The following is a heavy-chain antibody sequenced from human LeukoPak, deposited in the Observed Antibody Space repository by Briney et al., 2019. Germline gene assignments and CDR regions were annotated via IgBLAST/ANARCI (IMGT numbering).Heavy chain of an antibody. Sequence: ASAKVSCKSSGYTFTSYYIHWVRQAPGQGLEWMGIISPSGGGTGYAQNFQGRVTMTRDTSTSTVYMELSSLRSEDTAVYFCARGGPQWLVLRKRFYFDSWGQGTLVIVSS. D-gene: IGHD6-19*01. CDR1: GYTFTSYY. J-gene: IGHJ4*02. V-gene: IGHV1-46*01. CDR2: ISPSGGGT. CDR3: ARGGPQWLVLRKRFYFDS.